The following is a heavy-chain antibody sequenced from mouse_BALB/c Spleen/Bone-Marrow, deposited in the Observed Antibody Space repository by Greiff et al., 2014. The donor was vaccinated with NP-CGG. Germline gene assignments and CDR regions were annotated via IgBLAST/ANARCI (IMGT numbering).Heavy chain of an antibody. J-gene: IGHJ4*01. CDR2: INPNNGDT. Sequence: EVKLQESGPELVKPGASMKMSCKASGYTFTDYYMKWVKQSHGKGLEWIGDINPNNGDTFYNQKFKGKATLTVDKSSSTAYMQLDSLTSEDSALYYCARSDYGYYYYAMDYWGQGTSVTVSS. V-gene: IGHV1-26*01. CDR1: GYTFTDYY. D-gene: IGHD2-1*01. CDR3: ARSDYGYYYYAMDY.